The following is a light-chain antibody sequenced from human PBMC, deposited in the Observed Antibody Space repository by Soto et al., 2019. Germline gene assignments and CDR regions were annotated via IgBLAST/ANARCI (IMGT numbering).Light chain of an antibody. Sequence: DIQITQSPSSLSSSVGDRVAITCHSSQDISNYLNWYQQKPGKAPKLLIYDASNLETGVPSRFSGSGSGTDFTFTISSLQPEDIATYYCQQYDNLPLTFGGGTKVDIK. CDR2: DAS. CDR3: QQYDNLPLT. J-gene: IGKJ4*01. CDR1: QDISNY. V-gene: IGKV1-33*01.